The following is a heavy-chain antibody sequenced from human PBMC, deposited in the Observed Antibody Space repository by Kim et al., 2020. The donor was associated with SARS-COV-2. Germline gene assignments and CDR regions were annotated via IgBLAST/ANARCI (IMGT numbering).Heavy chain of an antibody. CDR3: HGAPGY. CDR1: GFTFSSYW. Sequence: GGSLRLSCVASGFTFSSYWMSWVRQAPGKGLEWVANIKEDGSEKYYVDSVKGRFTISRDNAKNSLYLQMSSLKAEDTAVYYCHGAPGYWGQGTLVTVSS. CDR2: IKEDGSEK. V-gene: IGHV3-7*05. J-gene: IGHJ4*02.